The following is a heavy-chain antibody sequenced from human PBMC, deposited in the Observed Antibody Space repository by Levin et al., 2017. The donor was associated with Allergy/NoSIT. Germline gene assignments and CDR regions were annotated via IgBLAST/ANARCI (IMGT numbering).Heavy chain of an antibody. V-gene: IGHV3-23*01. Sequence: GGSLRLSCAASGFTFSSYAMSWVRQAPGKGLEWVSAISGSGGSTYYADSVKGRFTIPRDNSKNTVYLQMNSLRVEDTGVYYCAQRESSDCSGGSCYEDYYYYGMDVWRQGTTVTVSS. D-gene: IGHD2-15*01. J-gene: IGHJ6*02. CDR3: AQRESSDCSGGSCYEDYYYYGMDV. CDR1: GFTFSSYA. CDR2: ISGSGGST.